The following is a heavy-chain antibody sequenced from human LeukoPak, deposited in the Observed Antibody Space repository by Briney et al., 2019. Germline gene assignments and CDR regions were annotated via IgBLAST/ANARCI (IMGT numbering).Heavy chain of an antibody. J-gene: IGHJ1*01. Sequence: ASVKVSCKASGYAFTGYYMYWVRQAPGQGLEWMGWISAYNGNTNYAQKLQGRVTMTTDTSTSTAYMELRSLRSDDTAVYYCARGPYYYDSSGYYSLAEYFQHWGQGTLVTVSS. CDR3: ARGPYYYDSSGYYSLAEYFQH. V-gene: IGHV1-18*04. CDR2: ISAYNGNT. CDR1: GYAFTGYY. D-gene: IGHD3-22*01.